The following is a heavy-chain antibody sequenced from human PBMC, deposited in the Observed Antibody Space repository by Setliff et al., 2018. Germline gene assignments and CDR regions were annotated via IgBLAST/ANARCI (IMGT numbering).Heavy chain of an antibody. CDR1: GASITSHY. Sequence: PSETLSLTCTVSGASITSHYWSWIRQPPGRALEWIGYIHHSGSTNYNPSLKSRVTLSMDTSRNHFSLNLTSLTAADTALYYCARDNIGPDALDIWGQGTMVTVSS. CDR2: IHHSGST. V-gene: IGHV4-59*11. CDR3: ARDNIGPDALDI. J-gene: IGHJ3*02.